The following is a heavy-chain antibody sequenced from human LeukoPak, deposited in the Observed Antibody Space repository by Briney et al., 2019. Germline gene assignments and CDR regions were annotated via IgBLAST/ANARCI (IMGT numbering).Heavy chain of an antibody. CDR1: GGSISSSSYY. CDR3: ARRLAARAYFDY. CDR2: TYYSGST. D-gene: IGHD6-6*01. Sequence: SETLSLTCTVSGGSISSSSYYWGWIRQPPGKGLEWIGSTYYSGSTYYNPSLKSRVTISVDTSKNQFSLKLSSVTAADTAVYYCARRLAARAYFDYWGQGTLVTVSS. V-gene: IGHV4-39*01. J-gene: IGHJ4*02.